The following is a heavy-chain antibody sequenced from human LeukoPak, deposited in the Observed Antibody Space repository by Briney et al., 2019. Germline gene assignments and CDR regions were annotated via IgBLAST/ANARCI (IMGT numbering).Heavy chain of an antibody. J-gene: IGHJ5*02. Sequence: ASVKVSCKASGYTFTSYDINWVRQATGQGLEWMGWMNPNSGNTGYAQKFQGRVTMTRNTSISTAYMELSSLRSEDTAVYYCARAKTTVATIDWFDPWGQGTLVTVSS. CDR2: MNPNSGNT. D-gene: IGHD5-12*01. CDR1: GYTFTSYD. CDR3: ARAKTTVATIDWFDP. V-gene: IGHV1-8*01.